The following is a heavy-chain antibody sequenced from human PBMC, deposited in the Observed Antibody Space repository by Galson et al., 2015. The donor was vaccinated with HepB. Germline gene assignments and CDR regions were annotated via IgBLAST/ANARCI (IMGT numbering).Heavy chain of an antibody. V-gene: IGHV3-23*01. D-gene: IGHD2-15*01. CDR1: GFDFSNFA. Sequence: SLRLSCAASGFDFSNFAMSWVRQAPGKGLEWVSTIGGSGSSTYYPESVKGRFTISRDNSKNTLYLQMNGLRAEDTAVYYCAKGSCGVTNCLRDDFDYRGQGTLVTVSS. J-gene: IGHJ4*02. CDR2: IGGSGSST. CDR3: AKGSCGVTNCLRDDFDY.